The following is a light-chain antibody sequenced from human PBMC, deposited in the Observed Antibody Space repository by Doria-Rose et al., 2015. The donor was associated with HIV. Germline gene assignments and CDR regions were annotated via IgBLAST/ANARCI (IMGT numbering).Light chain of an antibody. CDR2: WAS. CDR1: QSLLYTSKNY. Sequence: DIQVTQSPESLGMSLGERATLNCKSNQSLLYTSKNYLAWYQQKPGQPPKLLIYWASTRQSGVPAQFSGSGSGTDFTLTISSLGAEDVAAYYRQQYYDTPSFGPGTTVDIK. CDR3: QQYYDTPS. V-gene: IGKV4-1*01. J-gene: IGKJ3*01.